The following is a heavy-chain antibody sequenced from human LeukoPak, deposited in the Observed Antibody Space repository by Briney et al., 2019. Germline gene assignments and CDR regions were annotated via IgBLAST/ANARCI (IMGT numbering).Heavy chain of an antibody. D-gene: IGHD2-2*01. J-gene: IGHJ4*02. Sequence: PSETLSLTCAVYGGSFSGYYWSWIRQPPGKGLEWIGEINHSGSTNYNPSLKSRVTISVDTSKNQFSLELSSVTAADTAVYYCARERGPTSRSFDYWGQGTLVTVSS. CDR3: ARERGPTSRSFDY. V-gene: IGHV4-34*01. CDR2: INHSGST. CDR1: GGSFSGYY.